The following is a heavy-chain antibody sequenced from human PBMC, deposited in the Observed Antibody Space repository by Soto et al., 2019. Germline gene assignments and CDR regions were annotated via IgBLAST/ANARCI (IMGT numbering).Heavy chain of an antibody. CDR2: ISGSGGST. CDR3: AKDPFVLMVYAIGMDV. V-gene: IGHV3-23*01. D-gene: IGHD2-8*01. Sequence: LRLSCAASGFTFSSYAMSWVRQAPGKGLEWVSAISGSGGSTYYADSVKGRFTISRDNSKNTLYLQMNSLRAEDAAVYYCAKDPFVLMVYAIGMDVWGQGTTVTVSS. J-gene: IGHJ6*02. CDR1: GFTFSSYA.